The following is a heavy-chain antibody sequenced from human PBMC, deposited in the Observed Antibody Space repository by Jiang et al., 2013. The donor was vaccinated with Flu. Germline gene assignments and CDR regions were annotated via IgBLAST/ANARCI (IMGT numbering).Heavy chain of an antibody. CDR3: ARMPIGIVGASDLNYFDY. Sequence: QLLESGGGVVQPGRSLRLSCAASGFTFSSYAIHWVRQAPGKGLEWVAVISYDGNNKYYADSVKGRFTISRDNSKNTLYLQMNSLRAEDTAVYYCARMPIGIVGASDLNYFDYWGQGTLVTVSS. V-gene: IGHV3-30*04. D-gene: IGHD1-26*01. J-gene: IGHJ4*02. CDR1: GFTFSSYA. CDR2: ISYDGNNK.